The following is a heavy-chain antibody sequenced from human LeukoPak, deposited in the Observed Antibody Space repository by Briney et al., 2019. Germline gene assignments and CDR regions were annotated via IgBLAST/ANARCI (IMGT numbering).Heavy chain of an antibody. CDR3: AKDVRRFLEWLFDY. CDR1: GFTFDDYA. D-gene: IGHD3-3*01. Sequence: GGSLRLSCAASGFTFDDYAMHWVRQAPGKGLEWVSGISWNSGSIGHADSVKGRFTISRDNAKNSLYLQMNSLRAEDTALYYCAKDVRRFLEWLFDYWGQGTLVTVSS. V-gene: IGHV3-9*01. CDR2: ISWNSGSI. J-gene: IGHJ4*02.